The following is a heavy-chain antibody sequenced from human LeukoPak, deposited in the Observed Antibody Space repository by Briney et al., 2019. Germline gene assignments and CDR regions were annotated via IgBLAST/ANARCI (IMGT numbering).Heavy chain of an antibody. CDR2: IYYSGST. Sequence: SQTLSLTCTLSGGSISSGGYYWSWIRQHPGKGLEWIGNIYYSGSTYYNPSLQSRVTISVDTSKNQFSLKLSSVTAADTAVYYCARDSDSVHSPFNYWGQGTLVTVSS. CDR1: GGSISSGGYY. J-gene: IGHJ4*02. D-gene: IGHD5/OR15-5a*01. CDR3: ARDSDSVHSPFNY. V-gene: IGHV4-31*03.